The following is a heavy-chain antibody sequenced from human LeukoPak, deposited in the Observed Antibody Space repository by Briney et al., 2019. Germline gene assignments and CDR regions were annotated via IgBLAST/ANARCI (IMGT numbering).Heavy chain of an antibody. CDR3: ATDRGRFFDY. CDR1: GFAFSSNS. J-gene: IGHJ4*02. V-gene: IGHV3-48*01. Sequence: GGSLRLSCAASGFAFSSNSMNWVRQAPGKGLEWVSFISSSSTTIYYADSVKGLFTISRDNAKNSLYLQMNSLRVEDTAVYYCATDRGRFFDYWGQGVLVTVSS. CDR2: ISSSSTTI. D-gene: IGHD3-10*01.